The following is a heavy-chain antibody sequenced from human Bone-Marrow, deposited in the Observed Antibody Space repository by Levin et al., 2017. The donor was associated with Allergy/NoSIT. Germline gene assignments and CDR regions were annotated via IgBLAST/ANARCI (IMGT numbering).Heavy chain of an antibody. CDR3: ARNGAWSFEF. Sequence: LSLTCASSEFTFRGYWMAWVRQAPGKGLEWVANINRDGGDGYYVDSVKGRFTISRDNARNSLDLQMNSLRVEDTAVYYCARNGAWSFEFWGQGTLVTVSS. CDR1: EFTFRGYW. J-gene: IGHJ4*02. D-gene: IGHD2-8*01. V-gene: IGHV3-7*02. CDR2: INRDGGDG.